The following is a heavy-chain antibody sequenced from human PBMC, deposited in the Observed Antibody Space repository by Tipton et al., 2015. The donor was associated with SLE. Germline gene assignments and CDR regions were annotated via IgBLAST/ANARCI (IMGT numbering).Heavy chain of an antibody. CDR1: GGSFSGYY. Sequence: TLSLTCAVYGGSFSGYYWSWIRQPPGKGLEWIGEIYHSGSTNYNPSLKSRVTISVDTSKNQFSLNLSSVTAADTAVYYCARGGLGRGSGWSGAFAPWGQGTLVTVSS. V-gene: IGHV4-34*01. D-gene: IGHD6-19*01. CDR2: IYHSGST. CDR3: ARGGLGRGSGWSGAFAP. J-gene: IGHJ5*02.